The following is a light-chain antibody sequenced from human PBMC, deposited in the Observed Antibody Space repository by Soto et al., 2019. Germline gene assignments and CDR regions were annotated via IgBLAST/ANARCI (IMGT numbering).Light chain of an antibody. CDR1: SSNIGNNY. V-gene: IGLV1-51*01. Sequence: QSVLTQPPSVSAAPGQKVTISCSGSSSNIGNNYVSWYQQLPGTAPKLLIYDNNKRPSGNPDRFSGSKSGTSATLGITGLQTGDESDYYCGTWDSSLSAHVVFGGGTKVTVL. CDR3: GTWDSSLSAHVV. J-gene: IGLJ2*01. CDR2: DNN.